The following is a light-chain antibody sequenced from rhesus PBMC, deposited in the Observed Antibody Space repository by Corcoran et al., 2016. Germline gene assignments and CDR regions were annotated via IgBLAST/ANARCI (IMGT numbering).Light chain of an antibody. V-gene: IGKV1-74*01. CDR1: ENVNNS. Sequence: DIQMTQSPSSLSASVGDRVTITRRASENVNNSLNWYQQKPGKAPKLLIYNASTLQSGVPSRFSGSGSGTDYTFTISSLQPEDVATYYCQHGYGTPFTFGPGTKLDIK. CDR2: NAS. CDR3: QHGYGTPFT. J-gene: IGKJ3*01.